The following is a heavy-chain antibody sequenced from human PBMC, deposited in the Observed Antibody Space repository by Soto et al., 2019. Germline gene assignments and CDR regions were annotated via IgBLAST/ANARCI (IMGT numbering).Heavy chain of an antibody. D-gene: IGHD2-21*01. Sequence: GWSLRLSCAASGFTFSDYYMSWIRQAPGKGLEWVSYISSSGSTIYYADSVKGRFTISRDNAKNSLYLQMNSLRAEDTAVYYCARRMAVNRYWYFDLWGRGTLVTVSS. V-gene: IGHV3-11*01. CDR2: ISSSGSTI. CDR1: GFTFSDYY. J-gene: IGHJ2*01. CDR3: ARRMAVNRYWYFDL.